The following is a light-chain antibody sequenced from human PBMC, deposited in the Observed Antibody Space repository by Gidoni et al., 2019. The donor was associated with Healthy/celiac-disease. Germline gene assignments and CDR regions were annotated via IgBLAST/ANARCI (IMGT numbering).Light chain of an antibody. CDR2: DAS. V-gene: IGKV1-33*01. CDR1: QDISNY. Sequence: DIQMTQSPSSLSASVGDRVTITCQASQDISNYLNWYQQKPGKAPKLLIYDASNLETGVPSRFSGSGSGTDFTFTISSLQPADIATYYCQQYDNLLLTFGGXTKVEIK. J-gene: IGKJ4*01. CDR3: QQYDNLLLT.